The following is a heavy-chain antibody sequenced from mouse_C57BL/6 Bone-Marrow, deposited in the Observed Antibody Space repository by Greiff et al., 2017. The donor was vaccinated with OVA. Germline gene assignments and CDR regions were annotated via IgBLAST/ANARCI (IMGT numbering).Heavy chain of an antibody. J-gene: IGHJ3*01. CDR2: IEPDDGET. D-gene: IGHD1-1*01. CDR3: AAITTGRTWFAY. CDR1: GFNIKGDY. V-gene: IGHV14-1*01. Sequence: VQLQQPGAELVRPGASVKLSCKASGFNIKGDYMDWVKQRPEQGLEWIGKIEPDDGETEYAPKFQGKATLTVDTSSNTAYLQLSSLTSEDTAVYYCAAITTGRTWFAYWGQGTLVTVSA.